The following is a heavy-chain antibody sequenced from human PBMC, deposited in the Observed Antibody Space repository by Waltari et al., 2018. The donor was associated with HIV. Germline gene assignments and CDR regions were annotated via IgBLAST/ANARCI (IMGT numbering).Heavy chain of an antibody. D-gene: IGHD2-2*01. Sequence: QVQLVQSGAEVKKPGASVKVSCTASGYTFTSYSLHWVRQAPGQGLEWMGKINPSRGSTTFAQNFQGRVTMTRDTSTNTVYMDLSSLRSEDTAVYYCARGDVVEETGDYYYGIDVWGQGTTVTVSS. CDR2: INPSRGST. V-gene: IGHV1-46*03. CDR3: ARGDVVEETGDYYYGIDV. CDR1: GYTFTSYS. J-gene: IGHJ6*02.